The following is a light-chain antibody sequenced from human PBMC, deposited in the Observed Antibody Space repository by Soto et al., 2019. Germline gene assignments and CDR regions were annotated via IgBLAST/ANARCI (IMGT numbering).Light chain of an antibody. CDR3: QQYGSSPRT. CDR2: GAS. CDR1: QSVSSSY. V-gene: IGKV3-20*01. Sequence: ENVLSQSPGSLSLSTGERATLPCRASQSVSSSYLAWYQQKPGQAPRLLIYGASSRATGIPDRFSGSGSGTDFTLTISRLEPEDFAVYYCQQYGSSPRTFGQGTKVDIK. J-gene: IGKJ1*01.